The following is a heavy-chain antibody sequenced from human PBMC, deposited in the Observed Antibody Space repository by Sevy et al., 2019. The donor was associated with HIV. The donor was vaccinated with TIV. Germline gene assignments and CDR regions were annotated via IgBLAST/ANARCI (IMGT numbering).Heavy chain of an antibody. Sequence: GGSLRLSCKASGGTFSSYAISWVRQAPGQGLEWMGRIIPILGIANYAQKFQGRVTITADKSTSTAYMELSSLRSEDTAVYYCARDRGLRWFDPWGQGTLVTVSS. CDR3: ARDRGLRWFDP. V-gene: IGHV1-69*04. CDR1: GGTFSSYA. D-gene: IGHD3-10*01. J-gene: IGHJ5*02. CDR2: IIPILGIA.